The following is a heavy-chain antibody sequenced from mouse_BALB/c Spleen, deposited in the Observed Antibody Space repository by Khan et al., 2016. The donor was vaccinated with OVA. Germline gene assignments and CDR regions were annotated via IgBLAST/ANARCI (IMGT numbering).Heavy chain of an antibody. Sequence: EVQLQQSGPELVKPGASVKMSCKASGYTFTSYVMHWVKQNPGQGLEWIGYINPYNAGPKYNEKFKGKATLTSDKSSSTTYMELSGLTSEDSAVFYCTRGGRLPWYFDVWGAGTTVTVSS. CDR2: INPYNAGP. J-gene: IGHJ1*01. V-gene: IGHV1S136*01. D-gene: IGHD3-3*01. CDR1: GYTFTSYV. CDR3: TRGGRLPWYFDV.